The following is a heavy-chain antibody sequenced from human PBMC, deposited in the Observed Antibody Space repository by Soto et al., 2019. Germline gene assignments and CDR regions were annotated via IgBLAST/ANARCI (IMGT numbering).Heavy chain of an antibody. J-gene: IGHJ4*02. Sequence: QLQLQESGPGLVKPSETLSLTCTVSGGSVSSSTYYWAWIRQPPGKGLDWIGSVYYNGNTYYGPSLKSRVTLSIDTSKNQFSLRLSSVTAADTALYFCARHPNSGWLGYWGQGILVTVSS. CDR3: ARHPNSGWLGY. D-gene: IGHD5-12*01. CDR2: VYYNGNT. V-gene: IGHV4-39*01. CDR1: GGSVSSSTYY.